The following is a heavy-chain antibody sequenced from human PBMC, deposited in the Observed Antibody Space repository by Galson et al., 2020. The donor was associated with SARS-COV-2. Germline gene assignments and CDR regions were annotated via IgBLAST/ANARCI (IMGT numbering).Heavy chain of an antibody. CDR1: GGSISNSYYF. D-gene: IGHD6-6*01. CDR3: ASLPVLTQYSSSSGFDY. J-gene: IGHJ4*02. Sequence: ETSETLSLTCTVSGGSISNSYYFWGWIRQPPGKGLEWIGSIYYSGSTFYTPSLKSRLSISVDTSKNQFSLRLSSVTAADTAVYYCASLPVLTQYSSSSGFDYWGQGSLVTVSS. V-gene: IGHV4-39*01. CDR2: IYYSGST.